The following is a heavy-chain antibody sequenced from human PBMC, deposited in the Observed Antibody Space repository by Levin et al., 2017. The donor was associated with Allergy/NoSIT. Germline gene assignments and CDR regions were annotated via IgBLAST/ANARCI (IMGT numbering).Heavy chain of an antibody. CDR1: GFTFSSYA. D-gene: IGHD6-13*01. CDR2: ISGSGGST. CDR3: AKDLVYSSSWYVGYFDY. Sequence: QSGGSLRLSCAASGFTFSSYAMSWVRQAPGKGLEWVSAISGSGGSTYYADSVKGRFTISRDNSKNTLYLQMNSLRAEDTAVYYCAKDLVYSSSWYVGYFDYWGQGTLVTVSS. J-gene: IGHJ4*02. V-gene: IGHV3-23*01.